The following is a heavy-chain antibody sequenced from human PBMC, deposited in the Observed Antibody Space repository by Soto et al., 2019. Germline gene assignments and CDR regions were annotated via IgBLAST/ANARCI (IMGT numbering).Heavy chain of an antibody. CDR1: GFTFSSYA. CDR2: ISGSGGST. Sequence: PGGSLRLSCAASGFTFSSYAMSLVRQAPGKGLEWVSAISGSGGSTYYADSVKGRFTISRDDSKNTRYLQMNSLRAEDTAVYYCQPEAAVSDFDYWAQGTLVTVSS. CDR3: QPEAAVSDFDY. D-gene: IGHD6-13*01. V-gene: IGHV3-23*01. J-gene: IGHJ4*02.